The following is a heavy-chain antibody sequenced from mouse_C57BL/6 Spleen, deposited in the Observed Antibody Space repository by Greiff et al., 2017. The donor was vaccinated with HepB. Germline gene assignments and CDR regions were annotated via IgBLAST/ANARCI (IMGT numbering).Heavy chain of an antibody. CDR1: GYTFTDYY. Sequence: VQLQQSGPVLVKPGASVKMSCKASGYTFTDYYMNWVKQSHGKSLEWIGVINPYNGGTSYNQKFKGKATLTVDKSSSTAYMELNSLTSEDSAVYYCARSGGYYAMDYWGQGTSVTVSS. CDR2: INPYNGGT. V-gene: IGHV1-19*01. D-gene: IGHD1-1*02. J-gene: IGHJ4*01. CDR3: ARSGGYYAMDY.